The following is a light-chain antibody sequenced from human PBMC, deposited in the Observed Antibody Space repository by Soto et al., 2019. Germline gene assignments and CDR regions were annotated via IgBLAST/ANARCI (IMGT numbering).Light chain of an antibody. V-gene: IGKV3-15*01. CDR2: GAS. Sequence: EIVMTQSPATLSVSPGERATLSCRASQSVSSNLAWYQQKPGQAPRLLISGASTRATGIPARFSGSGSGTEFTLTFSSLQSEDCAVYYCQQYNNWPGTFGQVTKVEIK. J-gene: IGKJ1*01. CDR3: QQYNNWPGT. CDR1: QSVSSN.